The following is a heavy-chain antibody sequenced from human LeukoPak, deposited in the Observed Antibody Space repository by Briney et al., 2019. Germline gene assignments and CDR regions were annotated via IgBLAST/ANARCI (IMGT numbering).Heavy chain of an antibody. J-gene: IGHJ4*02. CDR1: GYTFTGSY. CDR3: ARDSSDYYGSGSSPSYYFDY. V-gene: IGHV1-2*02. CDR2: INPNRGGT. D-gene: IGHD3-10*01. Sequence: ASVKVSCKASGYTFTGSYIHWVRQAPGQGLEWMGWINPNRGGTNYAQKFQGRVTMTRDTSISTAYMELSRLRSDDTAVYYCARDSSDYYGSGSSPSYYFDYWGQGTLVTVSS.